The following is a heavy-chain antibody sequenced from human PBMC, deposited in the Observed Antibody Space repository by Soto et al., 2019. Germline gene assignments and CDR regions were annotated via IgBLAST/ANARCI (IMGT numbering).Heavy chain of an antibody. J-gene: IGHJ5*02. V-gene: IGHV3-48*03. CDR1: GFTFSSYE. CDR2: ISSSGSTI. CDR3: ARERYSYGSKWFDP. Sequence: GGSLRLSCAASGFTFSSYEMNWVRQAPGKVLEWVSYISSSGSTIYYADSVKGRFTISRDNAKNSLYLQMNSLRAEDTAVYYCARERYSYGSKWFDPWGQGTLVTVSS. D-gene: IGHD5-18*01.